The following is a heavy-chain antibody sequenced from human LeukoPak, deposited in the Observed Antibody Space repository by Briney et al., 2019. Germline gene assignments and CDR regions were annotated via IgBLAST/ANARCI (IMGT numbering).Heavy chain of an antibody. CDR3: AKDPIYDILTGYYMGNWFDP. CDR1: GFTFSSYG. V-gene: IGHV3-23*01. D-gene: IGHD3-9*01. CDR2: ISGSGGST. J-gene: IGHJ5*02. Sequence: GGSLRLSCAASGFTFSSYGMSWVRQAPGKGLEWVSAISGSGGSTYYADSVKGRFTISRDNSKNTLYLQMNSLRAEDTAVYYCAKDPIYDILTGYYMGNWFDPWGQGTLVTVSS.